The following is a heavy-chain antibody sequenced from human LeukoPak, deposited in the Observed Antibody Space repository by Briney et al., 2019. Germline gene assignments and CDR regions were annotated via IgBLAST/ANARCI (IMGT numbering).Heavy chain of an antibody. CDR3: ASIFYYGSGSSDY. D-gene: IGHD3-10*01. Sequence: ASVKVSCKASGYSFTGYYMHWVRQAPGQGLEWMGWINPNSGGTNYAQKFQGRVTMTRDTSISTAYMELSRLRSDDTAIHYCASIFYYGSGSSDYWGQGTLVTVSS. CDR2: INPNSGGT. CDR1: GYSFTGYY. J-gene: IGHJ4*02. V-gene: IGHV1-2*02.